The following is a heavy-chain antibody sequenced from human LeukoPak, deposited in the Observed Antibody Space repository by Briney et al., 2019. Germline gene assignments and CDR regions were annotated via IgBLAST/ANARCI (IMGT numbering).Heavy chain of an antibody. V-gene: IGHV1-2*02. CDR3: ASLEMATIGEYYFDY. D-gene: IGHD5-24*01. Sequence: GASVKVSCKASGYTFTGYYMHWVRQAPGQGLEWMGWINPNSGGTNYAQKFQGRVTITADESTSTAYMELSSLRSEDTAVYYCASLEMATIGEYYFDYWGQGTLVTVSS. CDR1: GYTFTGYY. CDR2: INPNSGGT. J-gene: IGHJ4*02.